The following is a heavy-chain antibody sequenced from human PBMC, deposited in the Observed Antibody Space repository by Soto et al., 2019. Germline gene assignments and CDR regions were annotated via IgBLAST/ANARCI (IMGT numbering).Heavy chain of an antibody. CDR2: ISGSGGST. V-gene: IGHV3-23*01. J-gene: IGHJ4*02. D-gene: IGHD3-10*01. Sequence: EVQLLESGGGLVQPGGSLRLSCAASGFTFSSYAMSWVRQAPGQGLEWVSAISGSGGSTIYADSVKGRFTISRDNSKNTMYLQMNSLRAEDTALYYFAKCLRFGELSPFDYWGQGALVTVSS. CDR3: AKCLRFGELSPFDY. CDR1: GFTFSSYA.